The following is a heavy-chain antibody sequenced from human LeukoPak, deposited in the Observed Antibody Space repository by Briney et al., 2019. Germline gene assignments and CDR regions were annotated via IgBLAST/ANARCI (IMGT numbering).Heavy chain of an antibody. CDR1: RYTFIDSY. Sequence: ASVKVSCKSSRYTFIDSYMYWVRQAPGQGLEWMGWISPNNGVTNSAPKFQGRVTMTRDTSISTAYMELSRLRSDDTAVYYCARDRGRFDPWGQGTLVTVSS. CDR3: ARDRGRFDP. D-gene: IGHD3-10*01. CDR2: ISPNNGVT. V-gene: IGHV1-2*02. J-gene: IGHJ5*02.